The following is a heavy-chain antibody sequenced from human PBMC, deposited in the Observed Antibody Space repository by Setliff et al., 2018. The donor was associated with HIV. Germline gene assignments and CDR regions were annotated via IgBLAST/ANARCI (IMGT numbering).Heavy chain of an antibody. V-gene: IGHV3-21*01. CDR3: ARGDTTPVYPNYMDV. D-gene: IGHD3-16*01. CDR2: ISPSGSYI. CDR1: GFTFSSHN. J-gene: IGHJ6*03. Sequence: GGSLRLSCAASGFTFSSHNMNWVRQAPGKGLEWVSSISPSGSYIYYADSMKGRFTISRDNARNSLYLQMNSLRVEDTAVYYCARGDTTPVYPNYMDVWGKGTTVTVSS.